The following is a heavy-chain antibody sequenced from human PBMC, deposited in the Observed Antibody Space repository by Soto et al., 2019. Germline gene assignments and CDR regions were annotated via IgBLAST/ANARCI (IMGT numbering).Heavy chain of an antibody. V-gene: IGHV3-23*01. CDR1: GFTFTNYA. CDR3: AKDRDDYRNYVFDY. J-gene: IGHJ4*02. Sequence: EVQLLESGGGLVQPGGSLRLSCAASGFTFTNYAMTWVRQAPGKGLEWVSISSGSGSGGSTNYADSVKGRFTISRDNSKNTLYLQMTSLRVEDTALYYCAKDRDDYRNYVFDYWGQGTLVTVSS. CDR2: SSGSGSGGST. D-gene: IGHD4-4*01.